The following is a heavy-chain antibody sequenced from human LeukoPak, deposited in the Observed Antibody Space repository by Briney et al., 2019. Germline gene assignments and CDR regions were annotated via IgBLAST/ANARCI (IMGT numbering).Heavy chain of an antibody. CDR2: IWYDGSNK. J-gene: IGHJ4*02. CDR3: ATNKIGTTGQSFDY. V-gene: IGHV3-33*01. CDR1: GFTFSRYG. D-gene: IGHD1-1*01. Sequence: GGSQRLSCAASGFTFSRYGMHWVRQAPGKGLEWAAVIWYDGSNKDYADSVKGRFAISRDNSKNTLYLQMNSLRAEDTAVYYCATNKIGTTGQSFDYWGQGSLVTVSS.